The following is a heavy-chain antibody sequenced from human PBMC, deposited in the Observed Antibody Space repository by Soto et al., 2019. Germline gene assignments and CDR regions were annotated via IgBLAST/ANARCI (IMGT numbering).Heavy chain of an antibody. CDR2: ISGSGDIT. V-gene: IGHV3-23*01. Sequence: PGGSLRLSCAASGFTFSRYAMTWVRQAPGKGLEWVSEISGSGDITYYADSVKGRFTISRDNSKNTLYLQMNSLRAEDTAVYYCAKDRGWSLFDYWGQGTLVTVSS. J-gene: IGHJ4*02. D-gene: IGHD6-19*01. CDR3: AKDRGWSLFDY. CDR1: GFTFSRYA.